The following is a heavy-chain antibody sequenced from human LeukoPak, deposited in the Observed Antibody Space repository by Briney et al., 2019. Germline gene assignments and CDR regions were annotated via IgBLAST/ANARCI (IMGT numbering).Heavy chain of an antibody. D-gene: IGHD2-15*01. V-gene: IGHV4-34*01. CDR1: GGSFSGYY. CDR2: INHSGST. CDR3: AGGGSRYCSGGSCYAADYYMDV. J-gene: IGHJ6*03. Sequence: SETLSLTCAVYGGSFSGYYWSWIRQPPGKGLEWIGEINHSGSTNYNPSLKSRVTISVDTSKNQFSLKLSSVTAADTAVYFCAGGGSRYCSGGSCYAADYYMDVWGKGTTVTVSS.